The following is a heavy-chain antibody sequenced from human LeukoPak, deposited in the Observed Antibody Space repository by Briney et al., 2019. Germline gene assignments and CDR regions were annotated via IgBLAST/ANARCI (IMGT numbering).Heavy chain of an antibody. CDR2: IYSGGST. J-gene: IGHJ6*03. D-gene: IGHD1-14*01. V-gene: IGHV3-66*01. CDR3: ARVPVFYDYMDV. CDR1: GFTVSSNY. Sequence: PGGSLRLSCAASGFTVSSNYMSWVRQAPGKGLEWVSVIYSGGSTYYADSVKGRFTISRDNSKNTLYLQMNSLRAEDTAVYYCARVPVFYDYMDVWGKGTTVTISS.